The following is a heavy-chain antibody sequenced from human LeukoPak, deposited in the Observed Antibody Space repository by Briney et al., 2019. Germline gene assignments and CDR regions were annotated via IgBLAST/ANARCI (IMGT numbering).Heavy chain of an antibody. Sequence: GSLRLSCAASGFTFRSYEMNWVRQAPGKGLEWVSYISSSGSTIYYADSVKGRFTISRDNAKNSLYLQMNSLRAEDTAVYYCARTDYDFWSGYPYFDYWGQGTLVTVSS. CDR1: GFTFRSYE. D-gene: IGHD3-3*01. CDR3: ARTDYDFWSGYPYFDY. CDR2: ISSSGSTI. J-gene: IGHJ4*02. V-gene: IGHV3-48*03.